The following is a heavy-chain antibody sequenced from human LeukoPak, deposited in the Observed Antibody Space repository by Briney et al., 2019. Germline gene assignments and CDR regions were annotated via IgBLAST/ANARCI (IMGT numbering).Heavy chain of an antibody. CDR1: EFTVSSNY. D-gene: IGHD3-10*01. Sequence: PGGSLRLSCAASEFTVSSNYMSWVRQAPGKGLEWVSVIYSGGSTYYADSVKGRFTISRDNSKNTLYLQMNSLRAEDTAVYYCARGIESTVWFGELFPLDYWGQGTLVTVSS. J-gene: IGHJ4*02. V-gene: IGHV3-66*01. CDR3: ARGIESTVWFGELFPLDY. CDR2: IYSGGST.